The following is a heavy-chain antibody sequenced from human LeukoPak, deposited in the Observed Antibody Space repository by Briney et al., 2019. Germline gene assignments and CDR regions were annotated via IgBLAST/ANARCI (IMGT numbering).Heavy chain of an antibody. CDR2: IKQDGSDK. CDR1: GFTFSSYW. J-gene: IGHJ4*02. Sequence: GGSPRLSCAASGFTFSSYWMGWVRQAPGKGLEWVANIKQDGSDKYYADSVKGRFTISRDNAKNSLYLQMNSLRVEDTAVYYCARWGAGTKALDYWGQGTLVTVSS. CDR3: ARWGAGTKALDY. V-gene: IGHV3-7*03. D-gene: IGHD1-1*01.